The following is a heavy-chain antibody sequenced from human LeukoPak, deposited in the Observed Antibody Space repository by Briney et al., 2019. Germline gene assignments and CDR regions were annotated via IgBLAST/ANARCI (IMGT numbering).Heavy chain of an antibody. J-gene: IGHJ3*02. CDR2: ISSSSSYI. CDR3: ARDSLYSSSSGAFDI. CDR1: GFTFSSYS. D-gene: IGHD6-13*01. V-gene: IGHV3-21*01. Sequence: KPGGSLRLSCAASGFTFSSYSMNWVRQAPGKGLEWVSSISSSSSYIYYADSVKGRFTISRDNAKNSLYLQMNSLRAEDTAVYYCARDSLYSSSSGAFDIWGQGTMVTVSS.